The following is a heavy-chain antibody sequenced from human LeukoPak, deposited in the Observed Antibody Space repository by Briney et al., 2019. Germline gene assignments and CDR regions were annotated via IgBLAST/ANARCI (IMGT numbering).Heavy chain of an antibody. CDR1: GGSISSSSYY. J-gene: IGHJ4*02. D-gene: IGHD6-13*01. V-gene: IGHV4-39*01. CDR2: IYYSGST. Sequence: SETLSLTCTVSGGSISSSSYYWRWIRQPPGKALEWIGSIYYSGSTHYNPSLKSRVTISVDTSKNQFSLKLSSVTAADTALYYCARSIDSSILYFDYWGQGTLVTVSP. CDR3: ARSIDSSILYFDY.